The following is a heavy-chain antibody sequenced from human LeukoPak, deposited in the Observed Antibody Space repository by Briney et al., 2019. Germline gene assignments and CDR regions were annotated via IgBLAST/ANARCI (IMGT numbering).Heavy chain of an antibody. J-gene: IGHJ4*02. Sequence: ASVKVSCKASGYTFTSYYMHWVRQAPGQGLEWMGIINPSGGSTSYAQKFQGRVTMTRDTSTSTVYMELSSLRSEDTAVYYCARAVLTSYYTPDFDYWGQGTLVTVSS. CDR1: GYTFTSYY. D-gene: IGHD3-9*01. CDR3: ARAVLTSYYTPDFDY. CDR2: INPSGGST. V-gene: IGHV1-46*01.